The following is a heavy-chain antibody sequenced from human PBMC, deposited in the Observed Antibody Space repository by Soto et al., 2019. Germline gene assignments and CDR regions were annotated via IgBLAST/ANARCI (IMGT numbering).Heavy chain of an antibody. CDR2: IGGRGNSA. J-gene: IGHJ3*01. D-gene: IGHD5-12*01. CDR3: VREGRGSFDF. CDR1: GFIFTNYA. Sequence: GGSLRLSCAASGFIFTNYAMNWVRQAPGKGLEWVSVIGGRGNSAYYADSVQGRFTISRDNSKNTLSLQMSSPTADDTAIYYCVREGRGSFDFWGRGTMVTVSS. V-gene: IGHV3-23*01.